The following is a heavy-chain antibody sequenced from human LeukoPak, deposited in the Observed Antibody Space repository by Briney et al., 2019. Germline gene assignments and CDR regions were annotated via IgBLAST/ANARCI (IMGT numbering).Heavy chain of an antibody. Sequence: PSETLSLTCTVSGGSISSYYWSWIRQPAGKGLEWIGRIYTSGSTNYNPSLKSRVTKSVDTSKNQFSLKLSSVTAADTAVYYCARDPIAARRNAFDIWGQGTMVTVSS. CDR1: GGSISSYY. V-gene: IGHV4-4*07. CDR3: ARDPIAARRNAFDI. J-gene: IGHJ3*02. D-gene: IGHD6-6*01. CDR2: IYTSGST.